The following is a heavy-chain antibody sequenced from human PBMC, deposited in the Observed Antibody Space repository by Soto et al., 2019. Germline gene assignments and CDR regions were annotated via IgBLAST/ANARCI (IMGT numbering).Heavy chain of an antibody. D-gene: IGHD3-3*01. J-gene: IGHJ4*02. CDR3: AHRVLRTVFVLVAYPAIYFDY. Sequence: QITLNESGPTQVKPRQTLTLTCTFSGFSLTTSGVGVGWIRQSPGKDPEWLALIYWDDDKRYSTSLKRRLTISKDTSKNQLVLTMSDLDPADTATYYCAHRVLRTVFVLVAYPAIYFDYWGQGTPVAVSS. CDR2: IYWDDDK. CDR1: GFSLTTSGVG. V-gene: IGHV2-5*02.